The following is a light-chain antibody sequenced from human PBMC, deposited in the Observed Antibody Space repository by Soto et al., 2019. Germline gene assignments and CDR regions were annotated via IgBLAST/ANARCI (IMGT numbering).Light chain of an antibody. CDR1: SSDVGGYKY. J-gene: IGLJ1*01. CDR2: EVS. V-gene: IGLV2-8*01. Sequence: ALTQPPSASGSPGQSVTISCTGTSSDVGGYKYVSWYQQHSGKAPKLMIYEVSKRPSGVPDRFSGSKSGNTASLTVSGLQAEDEADYYCSSYAGNNHYVFGTGTKLTVL. CDR3: SSYAGNNHYV.